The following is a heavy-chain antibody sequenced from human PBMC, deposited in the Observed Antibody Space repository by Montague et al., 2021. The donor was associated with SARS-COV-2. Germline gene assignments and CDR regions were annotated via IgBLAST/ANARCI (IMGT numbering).Heavy chain of an antibody. CDR1: GDSITSYH. CDR2: IYYSGST. Sequence: SETLSLTCTVSGDSITSYHWSWIRQPPGKGLEWTGNIYYSGSTSYNPSLKSRVTILVDTSKNQFSLKLTSLTAADTAVYYCARDSSGGYNWFDPLGQGTLATISS. D-gene: IGHD3-22*01. CDR3: ARDSSGGYNWFDP. J-gene: IGHJ5*02. V-gene: IGHV4-59*01.